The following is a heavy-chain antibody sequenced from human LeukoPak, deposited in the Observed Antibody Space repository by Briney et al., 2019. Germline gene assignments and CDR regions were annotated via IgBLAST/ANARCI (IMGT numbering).Heavy chain of an antibody. Sequence: SETLSLTCTVSGGSISSSSYYWGWIRQPPGKGLEWIGSIYYSGSTYYNPSLKSRVTISVDTSKNQFSLRLSSVTAADTAVYYCARRGYNSGLDFDYWGQGTLVTVSS. J-gene: IGHJ4*02. CDR3: ARRGYNSGLDFDY. CDR1: GGSISSSSYY. CDR2: IYYSGST. V-gene: IGHV4-39*07. D-gene: IGHD6-19*01.